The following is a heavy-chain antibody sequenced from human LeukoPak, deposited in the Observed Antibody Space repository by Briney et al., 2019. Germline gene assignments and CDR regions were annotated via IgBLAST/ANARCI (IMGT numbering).Heavy chain of an antibody. V-gene: IGHV1-2*02. CDR1: GYTFTGYY. CDR3: ARERLQFRDWFDP. J-gene: IGHJ5*02. Sequence: ASVKVSCKASGYTFTGYYMHWVRQAPGQGLEWMGWINPNSGGTNYAQKFQGRVTMTGDTSISTAYMELSRLRSDDTAVYYCARERLQFRDWFDPWGQGTLVTVSS. CDR2: INPNSGGT. D-gene: IGHD4-11*01.